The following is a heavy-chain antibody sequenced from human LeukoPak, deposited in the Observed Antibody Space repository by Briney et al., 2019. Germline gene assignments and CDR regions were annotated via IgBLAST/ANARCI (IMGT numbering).Heavy chain of an antibody. J-gene: IGHJ6*03. CDR2: IKQDGSEK. D-gene: IGHD3-16*01. CDR3: ARFALLGYYYYMDV. Sequence: GGSLRLSCAASGFTFSSYWMTWVRQAPGKGLEWVANIKQDGSEKYYVDSVKGRFTISRDNAKNSLYLQMNSLRAEDTAVYYCARFALLGYYYYMDVWGKGTTVTVSS. CDR1: GFTFSSYW. V-gene: IGHV3-7*01.